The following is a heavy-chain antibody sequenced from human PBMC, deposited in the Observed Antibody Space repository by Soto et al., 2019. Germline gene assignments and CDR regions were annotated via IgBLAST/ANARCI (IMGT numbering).Heavy chain of an antibody. CDR2: IYYSGST. V-gene: IGHV4-61*01. J-gene: IGHJ4*02. Sequence: PSLTCTVSGGSVSSGSYYWGWIRQPPGKGLEWIGYIYYSGSTNYNPSLKSRVTISVDTSKNQFSLKLSSVTAADTAVYYCANYPTTVTSDYWGQGTLVTVSS. CDR1: GGSVSSGSYY. D-gene: IGHD4-17*01. CDR3: ANYPTTVTSDY.